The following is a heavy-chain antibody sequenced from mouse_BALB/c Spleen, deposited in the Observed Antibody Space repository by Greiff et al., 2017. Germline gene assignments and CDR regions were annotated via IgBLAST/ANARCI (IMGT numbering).Heavy chain of an antibody. CDR2: IWSGGST. V-gene: IGHV2-2*02. CDR1: GFSLTSYG. J-gene: IGHJ3*01. D-gene: IGHD1-1*01. Sequence: QVQLKQSGPGLVQPSQSLSITCTVSGFSLTSYGVHWVRQSPGKGLEWLGVIWSGGSTDYNAAFISRLSISKDNSKSQVFFKMNSLQANDTAIYYCAIGSSYDWFAYWGQGTLVTVSA. CDR3: AIGSSYDWFAY.